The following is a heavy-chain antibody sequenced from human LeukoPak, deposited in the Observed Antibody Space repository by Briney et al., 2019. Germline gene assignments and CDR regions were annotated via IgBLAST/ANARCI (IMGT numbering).Heavy chain of an antibody. Sequence: SETLSLTCAVYGGSFSDYYWSWIRQPPGKGLEWLGEINHAGGTNYNPSLKSRVTISVDTSKNQFSLKLSSVTPADTAVYYCARGGYYGSGNDFRFDPWGQGTLVTVSS. CDR3: ARGGYYGSGNDFRFDP. V-gene: IGHV4-34*01. CDR2: INHAGGT. J-gene: IGHJ5*02. D-gene: IGHD3-10*01. CDR1: GGSFSDYY.